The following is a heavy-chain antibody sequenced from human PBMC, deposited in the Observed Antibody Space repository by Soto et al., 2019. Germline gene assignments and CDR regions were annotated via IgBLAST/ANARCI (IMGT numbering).Heavy chain of an antibody. CDR3: ARVGLGAFDI. J-gene: IGHJ3*02. CDR1: GFTVSSNY. CDR2: IYSGGST. Sequence: EVQLVESGGGLVQPGGSLRLSCAASGFTVSSNYMSWVRQAPGKGLEWGSVIYSGGSTYDADSVKGRFTISRQNSKNTLYLQMNSLRAEETAVYYWARVGLGAFDIWGQGTMVTVSS. D-gene: IGHD3-16*01. V-gene: IGHV3-53*04.